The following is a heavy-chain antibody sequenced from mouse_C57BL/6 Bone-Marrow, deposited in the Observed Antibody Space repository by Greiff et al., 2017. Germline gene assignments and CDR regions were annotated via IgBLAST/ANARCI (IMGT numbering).Heavy chain of an antibody. Sequence: EVQLQQSGAELVKPGASVKLSCTASGFNIKDYYMHWVKQRTEQGLEWIGRIDPEDGETKYAPKFPGKATITADTSSNTAYLQLSSLTSEDTAVYYCARWRKGAMDYWGQGTSVTVSS. CDR2: IDPEDGET. CDR1: GFNIKDYY. CDR3: ARWRKGAMDY. J-gene: IGHJ4*01. V-gene: IGHV14-2*01.